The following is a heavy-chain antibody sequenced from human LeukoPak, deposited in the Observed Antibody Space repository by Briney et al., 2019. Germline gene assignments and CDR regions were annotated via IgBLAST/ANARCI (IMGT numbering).Heavy chain of an antibody. CDR2: ISSNWCST. CDR1: GLTFSICA. D-gene: IGHD2-2*01. J-gene: IGHJ4*02. Sequence: GLCLRLFCAACGLTFSICAMLCATDPPRRGLEYVSAISSNWCSTFYADFAKRGFTISRGNSKNTLYLQMSSLRAEDTAVYYCVKDVVPAAIYDHYFDYWGQGTLVTVSS. V-gene: IGHV3-64D*06. CDR3: VKDVVPAAIYDHYFDY.